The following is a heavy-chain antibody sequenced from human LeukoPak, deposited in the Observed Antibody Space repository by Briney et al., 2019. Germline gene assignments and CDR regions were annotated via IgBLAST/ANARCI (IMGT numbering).Heavy chain of an antibody. CDR2: IYYSGST. J-gene: IGHJ4*02. Sequence: PSETLSLTCTVSGGSISSSSYYWGWIRQPPGKGLEWIGSIYYSGSTYYNPPLKSRVTISVDTSKNQFSLKLSSVTAADTAVYCCAREVVGAATFDYWGQGTLVTVSS. V-gene: IGHV4-39*07. D-gene: IGHD2-15*01. CDR3: AREVVGAATFDY. CDR1: GGSISSSSYY.